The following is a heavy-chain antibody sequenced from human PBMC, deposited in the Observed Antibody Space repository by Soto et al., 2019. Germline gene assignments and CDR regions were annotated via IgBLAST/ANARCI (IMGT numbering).Heavy chain of an antibody. D-gene: IGHD3-3*01. Sequence: GGSLRLSCAASGFTFSSYAMSWVRQAPGKGLEWVSAISGSGGSTYYADSVKGRFTISRDNSKNTLYLQMNSLRAEDTAVYYCAEAFRGGLLRFLEWLSSFDYWGQGTLVTVSS. J-gene: IGHJ4*02. CDR3: AEAFRGGLLRFLEWLSSFDY. CDR1: GFTFSSYA. V-gene: IGHV3-23*01. CDR2: ISGSGGST.